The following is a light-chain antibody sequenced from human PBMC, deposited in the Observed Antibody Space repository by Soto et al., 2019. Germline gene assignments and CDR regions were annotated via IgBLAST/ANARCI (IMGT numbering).Light chain of an antibody. V-gene: IGKV1-5*03. Sequence: DIQMTQSPSSLSASVGDRVTITCRASQSISVLLAWYQQKAGKAPNLLIYKASRLESGVPSRFSGSGSETEFTLTISGLQPGDSATYYCQQYNSYSPTFGQGTKVDIK. CDR1: QSISVL. CDR2: KAS. J-gene: IGKJ1*01. CDR3: QQYNSYSPT.